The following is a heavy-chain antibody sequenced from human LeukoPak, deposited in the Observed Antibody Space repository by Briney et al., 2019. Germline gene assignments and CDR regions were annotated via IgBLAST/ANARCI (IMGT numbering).Heavy chain of an antibody. V-gene: IGHV1-24*01. D-gene: IGHD3-9*01. CDR1: GYTLTELS. CDR3: ATVKYILTGYYIAGFDY. J-gene: IGHJ4*02. Sequence: ASVKVSCKVSGYTLTELSMHWVRQAPGKGLEWMGGVDPEDGETTYAQKFQGRVTMTEDTSTDTAYMELSSLRSEDTAVYYCATVKYILTGYYIAGFDYWGQGALVTVSS. CDR2: VDPEDGET.